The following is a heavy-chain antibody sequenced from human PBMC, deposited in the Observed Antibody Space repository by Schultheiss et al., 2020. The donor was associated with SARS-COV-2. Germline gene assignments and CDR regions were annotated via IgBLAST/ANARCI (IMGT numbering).Heavy chain of an antibody. Sequence: SETLSLTCTVSGGSMSTYYWSWIRQHPGKGLEWIGYIYYSGSTYHNPSLKSRVTISVDTSKNQFSLKLSSVTAADTAVYYCARDDSSGSSDYWGQGTLVTVSS. D-gene: IGHD3-22*01. CDR2: IYYSGST. CDR3: ARDDSSGSSDY. V-gene: IGHV4-59*06. J-gene: IGHJ4*02. CDR1: GGSMSTYY.